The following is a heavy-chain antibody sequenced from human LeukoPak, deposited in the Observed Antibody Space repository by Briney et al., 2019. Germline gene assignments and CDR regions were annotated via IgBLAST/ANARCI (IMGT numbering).Heavy chain of an antibody. Sequence: PGGSLRLSCAASGFTFSSYEMNWVRQAPGKGLEWVSYISSSGSTIYYADSVKGRFTISRDNAKNSLYLQMNSLRAEDTAVYYCAREDRRWLQFPSNYMDVWGKGTTVTVSS. CDR3: AREDRRWLQFPSNYMDV. J-gene: IGHJ6*03. D-gene: IGHD5-24*01. V-gene: IGHV3-48*03. CDR2: ISSSGSTI. CDR1: GFTFSSYE.